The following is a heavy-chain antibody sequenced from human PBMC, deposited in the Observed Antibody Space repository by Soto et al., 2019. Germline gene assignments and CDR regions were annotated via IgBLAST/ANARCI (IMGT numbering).Heavy chain of an antibody. Sequence: PSETLSLTCTVSDDSITRYHWSWIRRPPGKGLEWIGYTHYSGSTNYNPSLMSRLTMSVDSSKNQFSLNLRSVTAADTAVYYCARVWGGAFDVWGQGTMVT. D-gene: IGHD3-10*01. CDR3: ARVWGGAFDV. J-gene: IGHJ3*01. V-gene: IGHV4-59*12. CDR2: THYSGST. CDR1: DDSITRYH.